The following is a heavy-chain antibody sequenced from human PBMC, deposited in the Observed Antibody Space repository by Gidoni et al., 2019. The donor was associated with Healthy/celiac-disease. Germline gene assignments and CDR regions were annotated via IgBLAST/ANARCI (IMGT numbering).Heavy chain of an antibody. CDR2: ISYDGSNK. Sequence: QVQLVESGGGVVQPGRSLRLSCAASGFTFSSYGIHWVRQAPGKGLEWVAVISYDGSNKDYADSVKGRFTISRDNSKNTLYLQMNSLRAEDTAVYYCAITAGLRFLEWLSSNAFDIWGQGTMVTVSS. CDR1: GFTFSSYG. CDR3: AITAGLRFLEWLSSNAFDI. D-gene: IGHD3-3*01. J-gene: IGHJ3*02. V-gene: IGHV3-30*03.